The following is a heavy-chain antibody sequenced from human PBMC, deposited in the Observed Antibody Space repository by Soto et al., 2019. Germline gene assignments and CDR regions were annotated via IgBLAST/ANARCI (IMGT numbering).Heavy chain of an antibody. Sequence: PSETLSLTCTVSSGSISFYYWSWIRQPPGKGLEWIGYIYYSGSTNYNPSLKSRVTISVDTSKNQFSLKLSSVTAADTAVYYCARTLSTVTTTVFDYWGQGALVTVSS. J-gene: IGHJ4*02. V-gene: IGHV4-59*01. CDR3: ARTLSTVTTTVFDY. CDR2: IYYSGST. CDR1: SGSISFYY. D-gene: IGHD4-17*01.